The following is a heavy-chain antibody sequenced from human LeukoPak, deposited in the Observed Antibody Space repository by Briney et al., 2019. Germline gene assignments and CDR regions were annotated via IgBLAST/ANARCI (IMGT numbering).Heavy chain of an antibody. CDR3: AKVFSSWYGSRNYFDY. V-gene: IGHV3-23*01. CDR1: GFTFSSYA. J-gene: IGHJ4*02. D-gene: IGHD6-13*01. Sequence: GGSLRLSCAASGFTFSSYAMSWVRQAPGKGLEWVSAISGSGGSTYYADSVKGRFTISRDNSKNTLYLQMNSLRAEDTAVYYCAKVFSSWYGSRNYFDYWGQGTLVTVSS. CDR2: ISGSGGST.